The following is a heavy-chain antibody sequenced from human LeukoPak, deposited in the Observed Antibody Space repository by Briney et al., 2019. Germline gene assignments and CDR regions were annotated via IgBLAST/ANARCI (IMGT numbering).Heavy chain of an antibody. V-gene: IGHV4-59*05. Sequence: PGGSLRLSCAASGFTFSSYSMNWVRQAPGKGLEWIGSIYYSGSTYYNPSLKSRVTISVDTSKNQFSLKLSSVTAADTAVYYCARGDSSGYYWARYYFDYWGQGTLVTVSS. J-gene: IGHJ4*02. CDR2: IYYSGST. CDR1: GFTFSSYS. D-gene: IGHD3-22*01. CDR3: ARGDSSGYYWARYYFDY.